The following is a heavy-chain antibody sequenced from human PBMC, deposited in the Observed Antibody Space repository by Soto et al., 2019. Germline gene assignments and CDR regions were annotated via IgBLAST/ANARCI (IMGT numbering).Heavy chain of an antibody. CDR1: GYTFTSYD. CDR3: ARDREYYDSSGYPDAFDI. D-gene: IGHD3-22*01. V-gene: IGHV1-18*01. Sequence: GASVKVSCKASGYTFTSYDINWVRQAPGQGLEWMGWISAYNGNTNYAQKLQGRVTMTTDTSTSTAYMELRSLRSDDTAVYYCARDREYYDSSGYPDAFDIWGQGTMVTVSS. J-gene: IGHJ3*02. CDR2: ISAYNGNT.